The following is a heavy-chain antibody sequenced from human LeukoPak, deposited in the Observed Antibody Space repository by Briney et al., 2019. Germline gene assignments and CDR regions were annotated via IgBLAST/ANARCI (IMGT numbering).Heavy chain of an antibody. V-gene: IGHV3-23*01. J-gene: IGHJ4*02. Sequence: PGGSLRLSCAASGFTFSSYAMSWVRQAPGKGLEWVSAISGSGGSTYYADSVKGRFTISRDNSKNTLYLQMNSLRAEDTAVYYCATSPRRETTLYYFDYWGQGTLVTVSS. CDR1: GFTFSSYA. D-gene: IGHD1-1*01. CDR3: ATSPRRETTLYYFDY. CDR2: ISGSGGST.